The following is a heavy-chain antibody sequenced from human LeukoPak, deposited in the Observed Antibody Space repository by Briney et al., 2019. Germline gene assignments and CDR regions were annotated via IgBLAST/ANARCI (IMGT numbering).Heavy chain of an antibody. J-gene: IGHJ3*02. V-gene: IGHV3-30*01. CDR2: ISYDGSNK. Sequence: PGRSLRLSCAASGFTFSSYAMHWVRQAPGKGLEWVAVISYDGSNKYYADSVKGRFTISRDNSKNTLYLQMNSLRAEDTAVYYCARGFLEWLLWDAFDIWGQGTMVTVSS. CDR1: GFTFSSYA. CDR3: ARGFLEWLLWDAFDI. D-gene: IGHD3-3*01.